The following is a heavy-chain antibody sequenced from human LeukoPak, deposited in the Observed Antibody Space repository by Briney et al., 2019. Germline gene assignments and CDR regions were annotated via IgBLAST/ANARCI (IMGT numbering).Heavy chain of an antibody. J-gene: IGHJ3*02. D-gene: IGHD2-2*01. CDR1: GCSISSYY. Sequence: SETLSLTCTASGCSISSYYWSWIRQPAGKGLEWIGRICTSGSTNYNPSTKRLVTMSVDTSKNHFSLKLSSVTAADTAVYYCARAAIVVVPAAMALDAFDIWGQGTMVTVSS. V-gene: IGHV4-4*07. CDR3: ARAAIVVVPAAMALDAFDI. CDR2: ICTSGST.